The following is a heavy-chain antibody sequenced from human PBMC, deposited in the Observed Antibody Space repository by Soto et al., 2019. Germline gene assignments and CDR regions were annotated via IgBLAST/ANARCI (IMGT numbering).Heavy chain of an antibody. D-gene: IGHD1-26*01. J-gene: IGHJ4*02. V-gene: IGHV3-23*01. Sequence: GGSLRLSCAASGFTFSSYAMSWVRQAPGKGLEWVSAISGSGGSTYYADSVKGRFTISRDNSKNTLYLQMNSLRAEDTAVYYCAKGTSYSGSYLVSPFDYWGQGTLVTVSS. CDR1: GFTFSSYA. CDR2: ISGSGGST. CDR3: AKGTSYSGSYLVSPFDY.